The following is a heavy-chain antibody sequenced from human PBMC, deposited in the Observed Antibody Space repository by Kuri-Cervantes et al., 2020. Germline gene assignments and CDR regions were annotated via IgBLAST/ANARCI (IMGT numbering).Heavy chain of an antibody. D-gene: IGHD3-22*01. V-gene: IGHV3-20*04. CDR3: ARDLQVRYYDSSGRTTG. CDR2: LNWNGVST. J-gene: IGHJ4*02. Sequence: GESLKISCAASGFTFDDYGMNWVRQAPGKGLEWVSGLNWNGVSTNYADSVKGRFTISRDNAKNSLYLQMNSLRAEDTAVYYCARDLQVRYYDSSGRTTGWGQGALVTVSS. CDR1: GFTFDDYG.